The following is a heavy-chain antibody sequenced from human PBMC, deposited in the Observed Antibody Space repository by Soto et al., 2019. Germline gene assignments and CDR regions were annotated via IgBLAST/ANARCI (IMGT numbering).Heavy chain of an antibody. V-gene: IGHV3-33*01. J-gene: IGHJ3*02. Sequence: GGALRLSCAASGFTFSSYGMHWVRQAPGKGLEWVALIWFDGSDKYYTESVKGRFTISRDNSKSTLYLQMNSLRAEDTAVYYCARLYCSASSCYSVGAFDIRGQGTMVAVSS. CDR3: ARLYCSASSCYSVGAFDI. D-gene: IGHD2-15*01. CDR2: IWFDGSDK. CDR1: GFTFSSYG.